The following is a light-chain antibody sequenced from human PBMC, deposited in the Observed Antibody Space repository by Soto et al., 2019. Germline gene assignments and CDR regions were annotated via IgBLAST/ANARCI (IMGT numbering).Light chain of an antibody. J-gene: IGLJ2*01. CDR3: GTWDSSLSAV. CDR2: DNS. CDR1: SSNIGNNY. V-gene: IGLV1-51*01. Sequence: QSVLTQPPSVSAAPGQKVTISCSGSSSNIGNNYVSWYQQLPGTAPKLLIYDNSKRPSGIPDRFSGSKSGTSATLGITGLQTGDEADYYCGTWDSSLSAVFGGGTNVTVL.